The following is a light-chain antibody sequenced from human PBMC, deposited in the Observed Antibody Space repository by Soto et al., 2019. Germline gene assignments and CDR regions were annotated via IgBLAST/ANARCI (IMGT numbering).Light chain of an antibody. Sequence: QSALTQPASVSGSPGQSITISCTGTRHNVGGYNYVSWYQQHPGKAPKLIIFEVTNRPSGISDRFSGSKSGSTASLTISGLQADDESHYYCSSYTSSSTLVFGGGTKLTVL. CDR2: EVT. CDR3: SSYTSSSTLV. J-gene: IGLJ2*01. CDR1: RHNVGGYNY. V-gene: IGLV2-14*01.